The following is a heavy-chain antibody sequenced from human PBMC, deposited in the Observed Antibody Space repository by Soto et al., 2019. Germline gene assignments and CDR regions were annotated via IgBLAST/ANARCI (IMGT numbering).Heavy chain of an antibody. D-gene: IGHD2-15*01. J-gene: IGHJ3*02. CDR2: IYKDFT. CDR1: GFTVTDIY. V-gene: IGHV3-66*01. CDR3: AREPRYCSGGSCSIMGDAFDI. Sequence: EVQLVESGGGLVQPGGSLRLSCVASGFTVTDIYMNWVRQAPGKGLEWVSVIYKDFTDYADFVRGRFSVSTDTSKNALYLQLDNLRAEDTAVYYCAREPRYCSGGSCSIMGDAFDIWGQGAMVPVSS.